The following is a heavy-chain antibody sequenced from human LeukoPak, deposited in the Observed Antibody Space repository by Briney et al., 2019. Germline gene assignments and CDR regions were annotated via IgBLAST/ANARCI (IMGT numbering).Heavy chain of an antibody. CDR2: IIPIFGTA. J-gene: IGHJ6*02. Sequence: SVKVSCKASGGTFSSYAISWVRQAPGQGLEWMGGIIPIFGTANYAQKFQGRVTITADESTSTAYMELSSLRSEDTAVYYCARGYYYDSSGYYGKGGYYYYGMDVWGQGTTVTVSS. CDR1: GGTFSSYA. V-gene: IGHV1-69*13. CDR3: ARGYYYDSSGYYGKGGYYYYGMDV. D-gene: IGHD3-22*01.